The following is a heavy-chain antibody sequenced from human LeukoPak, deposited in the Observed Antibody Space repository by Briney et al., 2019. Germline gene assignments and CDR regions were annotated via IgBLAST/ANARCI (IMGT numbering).Heavy chain of an antibody. CDR1: GNIFTNYH. CDR2: VYTDGGTI. V-gene: IGHV1-46*01. Sequence: ASVKVSCEASGNIFTNYHLHWVQLAPGRGLEWMGAVYTDGGTITNTRSFQDRVTMTRDVSTRTVYMELSSLNSEDTAVYYCATEAPGSYRFDNWGQEILVTVSS. J-gene: IGHJ4*02. D-gene: IGHD3-10*01. CDR3: ATEAPGSYRFDN.